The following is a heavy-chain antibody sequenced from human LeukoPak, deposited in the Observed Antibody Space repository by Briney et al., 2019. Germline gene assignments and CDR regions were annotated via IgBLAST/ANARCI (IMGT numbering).Heavy chain of an antibody. V-gene: IGHV3-9*03. J-gene: IGHJ4*02. CDR3: AKDIGAVAGPFVY. D-gene: IGHD6-19*01. CDR1: GFTFDDYA. Sequence: GRSLRLSCAASGFTFDDYAMHWVRQAPGKGLEWVSGMSWNSGSIGYADSVKGRFTISRDNAKNSLYLQMNSLRAEDMALYYCAKDIGAVAGPFVYWGQGTLVTVSS. CDR2: MSWNSGSI.